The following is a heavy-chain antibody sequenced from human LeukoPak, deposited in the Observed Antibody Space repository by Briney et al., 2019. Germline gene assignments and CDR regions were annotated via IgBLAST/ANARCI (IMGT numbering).Heavy chain of an antibody. Sequence: SETLSLTCTVSGASLKSINSYWTWIRQPAGKGLEWIGRVYFSGSTTYNPSLKGRVTISVDASMNQFSLHLSSGTAADTAVYYCARKTGYGSGSYYNYYCDYWGQGSLVTVSS. D-gene: IGHD3-10*01. CDR1: GASLKSINSY. J-gene: IGHJ4*02. V-gene: IGHV4-61*02. CDR2: VYFSGST. CDR3: ARKTGYGSGSYYNYYCDY.